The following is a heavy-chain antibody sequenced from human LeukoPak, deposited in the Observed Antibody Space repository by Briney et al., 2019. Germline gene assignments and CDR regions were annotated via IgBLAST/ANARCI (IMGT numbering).Heavy chain of an antibody. CDR2: IYYSGST. V-gene: IGHV4-31*03. J-gene: IGHJ5*02. D-gene: IGHD3-22*01. CDR1: GGSISSGGYY. CDR3: ARPYYYDSRIDP. Sequence: SQTLSLTCTVSGGSISSGGYYWSWIRQHPGKGLEWIGYIYYSGSTYYNPSLKSRVTISVDTSKNQFSLKLSSMTAADTAVYYCARPYYYDSRIDPWGQGILVTVSS.